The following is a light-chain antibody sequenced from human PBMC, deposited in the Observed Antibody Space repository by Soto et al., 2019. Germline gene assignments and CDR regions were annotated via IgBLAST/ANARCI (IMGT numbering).Light chain of an antibody. V-gene: IGKV3-11*01. Sequence: EIVLTQSPATLSLSPGERATLSCRTSQIVISSLAWYQQKPGQAPRLFIYDASNRATGIPARFSGSGSGTDFTLTISSLEPEDFAVYYCQQRSNWPLTFGGGTKVDIK. CDR1: QIVISS. CDR3: QQRSNWPLT. J-gene: IGKJ4*01. CDR2: DAS.